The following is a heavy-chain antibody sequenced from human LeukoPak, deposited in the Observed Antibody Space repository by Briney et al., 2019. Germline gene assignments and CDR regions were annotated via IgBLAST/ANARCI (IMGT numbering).Heavy chain of an antibody. J-gene: IGHJ4*02. Sequence: SETLSLTCTVSGGSLSSYYWSWIRQPPGKGLEWIGYVYYSGSTNYNPSLKSRVTISVDTSKNQFSLKLTSVTAADTAVYYCARGDSGSFSQFDCWGQGTLVTVSS. CDR2: VYYSGST. D-gene: IGHD1-26*01. CDR3: ARGDSGSFSQFDC. V-gene: IGHV4-59*01. CDR1: GGSLSSYY.